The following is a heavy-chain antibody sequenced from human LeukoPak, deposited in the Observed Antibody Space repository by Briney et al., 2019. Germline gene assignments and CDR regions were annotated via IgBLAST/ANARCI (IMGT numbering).Heavy chain of an antibody. J-gene: IGHJ3*01. V-gene: IGHV3-72*01. D-gene: IGHD4-23*01. Sequence: TGGSLRLSCAASGFTFSDHYMDWVRQAPGKGLEWVGRIRNKANSYTTGYAASVKGRFTISRDDSKNSLYLQMNSLKCEDTAVYYCAAEGRPTVVTFRKGAVDLWGQGTMVTVSS. CDR1: GFTFSDHY. CDR2: IRNKANSYTT. CDR3: AAEGRPTVVTFRKGAVDL.